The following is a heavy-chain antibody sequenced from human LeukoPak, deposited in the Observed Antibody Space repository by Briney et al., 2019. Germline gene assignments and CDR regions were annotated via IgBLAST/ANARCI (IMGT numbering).Heavy chain of an antibody. CDR3: ARTVVVGATTYYFDY. J-gene: IGHJ4*02. CDR1: GGSISSGSYY. V-gene: IGHV4-30-2*01. CDR2: IYHSGST. Sequence: SETLSLTCTVSGGSISSGSYYWSWIRQPPGKGLEWMGYIYHSGSTYYNPSLKSRVTISVDRSKNQFSLKLSSVTAADTAVYYCARTVVVGATTYYFDYWGQGTLVTVSS. D-gene: IGHD1-26*01.